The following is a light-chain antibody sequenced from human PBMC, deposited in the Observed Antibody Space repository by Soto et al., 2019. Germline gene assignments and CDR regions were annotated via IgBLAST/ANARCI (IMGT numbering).Light chain of an antibody. CDR1: QSVSCSY. J-gene: IGKJ4*01. CDR3: QQYGSSPLT. Sequence: EIVLTQSPGTLSLSPGERATLSCTASQSVSCSYLAWYQQKPGQAPRLLIYGASIRATGIPDRFSGSGSGTDFTLIISRLEPEDFAVYYCQQYGSSPLTFGGGTKVEIK. V-gene: IGKV3-20*01. CDR2: GAS.